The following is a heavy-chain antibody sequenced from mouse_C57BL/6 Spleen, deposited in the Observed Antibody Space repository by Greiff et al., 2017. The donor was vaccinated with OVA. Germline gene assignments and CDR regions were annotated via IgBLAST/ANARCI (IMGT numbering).Heavy chain of an antibody. CDR2: INPGSGGT. CDR1: GYAFTNYL. J-gene: IGHJ4*01. Sequence: VQLKQSGAELVRPGTSVKVSCKASGYAFTNYLIEWVKQRPGQGLEWIGVINPGSGGTNYNEKFKGKATLTADKSSSTAYMQLSSLTSEDSAVYFCARSPGMDYWGQGTSVTVSS. V-gene: IGHV1-54*01. CDR3: ARSPGMDY.